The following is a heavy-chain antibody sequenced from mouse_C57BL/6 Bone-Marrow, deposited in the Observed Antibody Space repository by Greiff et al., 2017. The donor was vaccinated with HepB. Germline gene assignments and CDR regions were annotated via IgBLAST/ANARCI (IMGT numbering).Heavy chain of an antibody. D-gene: IGHD4-1*01. V-gene: IGHV1-50*01. J-gene: IGHJ3*01. CDR1: GYTFTSYW. CDR3: AREGAWGPPWFAY. Sequence: QVQLQQPGAELVKPGASVKLSCKASGYTFTSYWMQWVKQRPGQGLEWIGEIDPSDSYTNYNQKFKGKATLTVDTSSSTAYMQLSSLTSEDSAVYYCAREGAWGPPWFAYGGRGTLVTVSA. CDR2: IDPSDSYT.